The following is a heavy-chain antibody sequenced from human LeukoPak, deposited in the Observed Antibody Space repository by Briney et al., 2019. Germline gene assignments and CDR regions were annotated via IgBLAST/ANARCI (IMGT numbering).Heavy chain of an antibody. CDR1: GFTFSSYA. CDR3: ARGSGYYDRVLDY. J-gene: IGHJ4*02. D-gene: IGHD3-22*01. V-gene: IGHV3-64*01. CDR2: ISSNGGST. Sequence: PGGSLRLSCAASGFTFSSYAMHWVRQAPGKGLEFVSAISSNGGSTYYANSVKGRFTVSRDNSKNTLYLQMNSLRAEDTAVYFCARGSGYYDRVLDYWGQGTLVTVSS.